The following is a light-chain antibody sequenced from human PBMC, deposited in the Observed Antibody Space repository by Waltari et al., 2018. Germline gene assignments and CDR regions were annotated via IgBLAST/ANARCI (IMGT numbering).Light chain of an antibody. V-gene: IGKV1-39*01. CDR1: QSISSY. CDR3: LQHNSDPQT. Sequence: DIQMTQSPSSLSASVGDRVTITCRASQSISSYLNWYQQKPGKAPKLLIYAASSLQSGVPSRFSGSGSGTDFTLTISSLQPEDFATYYCLQHNSDPQTFGQGT. CDR2: AAS. J-gene: IGKJ2*01.